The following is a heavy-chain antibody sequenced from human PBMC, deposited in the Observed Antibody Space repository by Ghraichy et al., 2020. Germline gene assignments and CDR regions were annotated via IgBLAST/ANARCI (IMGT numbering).Heavy chain of an antibody. D-gene: IGHD4-17*01. CDR3: ARGKGDMSGDGLDY. J-gene: IGHJ4*02. Sequence: EGSLRLSCAASGFTFSSYEMNWVRQAPGKGLEWVSYISSSGSTIYYADSVKGRFTISRDYAKNSLYLQMNSLRAEDTAVYYCARGKGDMSGDGLDYWGQGTLVTVSS. CDR1: GFTFSSYE. V-gene: IGHV3-48*03. CDR2: ISSSGSTI.